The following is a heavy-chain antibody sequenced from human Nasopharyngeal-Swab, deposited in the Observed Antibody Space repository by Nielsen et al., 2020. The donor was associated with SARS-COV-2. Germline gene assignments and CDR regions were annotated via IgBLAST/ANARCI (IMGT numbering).Heavy chain of an antibody. CDR1: GFSFNNYG. CDR3: AKANVLFWFGQFKNDGFDI. J-gene: IGHJ3*02. Sequence: GGSLRLSCTASGFSFNNYGMHWVRQAPGKGLEWVAVISYEGSKKYYAESVEGRFTISRDHSKSTLYLQMNSLRPEDTAMYYCAKANVLFWFGQFKNDGFDIWGQGTMVAVSS. CDR2: ISYEGSKK. V-gene: IGHV3-30*18. D-gene: IGHD3-10*01.